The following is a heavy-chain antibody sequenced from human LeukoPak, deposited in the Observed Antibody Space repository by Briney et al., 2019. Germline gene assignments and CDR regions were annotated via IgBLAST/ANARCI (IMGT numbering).Heavy chain of an antibody. J-gene: IGHJ1*01. D-gene: IGHD5-18*01. CDR2: ISYDAKST. V-gene: IGHV3-30*07. CDR3: ANRRGTAMLFEY. Sequence: GGSLRLSCAASGFSFSNFWMGWVRQAPGKGLEWVAVISYDAKSTFHVDSVKGRFAISRDNYKNTLYLQMNSLRVEDTAVYYCANRRGTAMLFEYWGQGTLVTVSS. CDR1: GFSFSNFW.